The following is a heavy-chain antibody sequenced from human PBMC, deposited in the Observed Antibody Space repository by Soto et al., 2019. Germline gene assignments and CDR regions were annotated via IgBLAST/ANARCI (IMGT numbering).Heavy chain of an antibody. J-gene: IGHJ4*02. CDR2: ISGSGGST. V-gene: IGHV3-23*01. CDR3: AKLGVHLGYFDY. CDR1: GFTFSSYA. Sequence: PGGSLRLSCAASGFTFSSYAMSWVRQAPGKGLEWVSAISGSGGSTYYADSVKGRFTISRDNSKNTLYLQMNSLRAEDTVVYYCAKLGVHLGYFDYWGQGTLVTVSS. D-gene: IGHD3-16*01.